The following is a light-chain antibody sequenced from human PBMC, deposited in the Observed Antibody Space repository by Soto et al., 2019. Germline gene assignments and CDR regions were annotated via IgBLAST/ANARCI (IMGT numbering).Light chain of an antibody. CDR1: QTISSW. CDR2: KAS. J-gene: IGKJ4*01. CDR3: QQYNSYSQT. Sequence: DIQMTQSPSTLSGSVGDRVTITCRASQTISSWLAWYQQKPGKAPKLLIYKASSLESGAPSRFSGSGSGTEFTLTISSLQPDDFATYYCQQYNSYSQTFGGGTKVDIK. V-gene: IGKV1-5*03.